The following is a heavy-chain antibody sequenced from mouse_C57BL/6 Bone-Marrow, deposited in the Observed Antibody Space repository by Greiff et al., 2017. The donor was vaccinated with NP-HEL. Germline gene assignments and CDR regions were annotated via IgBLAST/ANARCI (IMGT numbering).Heavy chain of an antibody. V-gene: IGHV1-62-2*01. CDR2: FYPGSGSI. D-gene: IGHD2-10*01. J-gene: IGHJ4*01. Sequence: VQVVESGAELVKPGASVKLSCKASGYTFTEYTIHWVKQRSGQGLEWIGWFYPGSGSIKYNEKFKDKATLTADKSSSTVYMELSRLTSEDSAVYFCARHEGAYHFYYYAMDYWGQGTSVTVSS. CDR3: ARHEGAYHFYYYAMDY. CDR1: GYTFTEYT.